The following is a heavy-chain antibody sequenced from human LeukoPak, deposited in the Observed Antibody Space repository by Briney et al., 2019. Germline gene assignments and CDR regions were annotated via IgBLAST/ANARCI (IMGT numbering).Heavy chain of an antibody. CDR1: GGTFSSYA. CDR3: ARESDYGDYDGNRPGVSNWFDP. Sequence: PVKASCKASGGTFSSYAISWVRQAPGQGLEWMGGIIPIFGTANYAQKFQGRVTITTDESTSTAYMELSSLRSEDTAVYYCARESDYGDYDGNRPGVSNWFDPWGQGTLVTVSS. D-gene: IGHD4-17*01. CDR2: IIPIFGTA. J-gene: IGHJ5*02. V-gene: IGHV1-69*05.